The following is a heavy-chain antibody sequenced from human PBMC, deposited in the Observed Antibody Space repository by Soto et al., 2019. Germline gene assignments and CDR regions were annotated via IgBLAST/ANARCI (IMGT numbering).Heavy chain of an antibody. CDR1: GGTVSSYA. CDR3: ARRIPFGYGMDV. Sequence: SVKVSCKASGGTVSSYAISGVRQAPGQGLEWMGGIIPIFGTANYASSVKGRFTISRDNSKNTLYLQMGSLRAEDMAVYYCARRIPFGYGMDVWGQGTTVTVSS. J-gene: IGHJ6*02. CDR2: IIPIFGTA. V-gene: IGHV1-69*05. D-gene: IGHD2-21*01.